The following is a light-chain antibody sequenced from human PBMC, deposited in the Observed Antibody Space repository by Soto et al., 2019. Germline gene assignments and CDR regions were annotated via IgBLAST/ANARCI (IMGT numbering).Light chain of an antibody. CDR3: CSYAGSTTPYV. CDR2: EVS. CDR1: SSDVGSYNL. J-gene: IGLJ1*01. Sequence: HSVLTQPASVSGSPVRSITISCTGTSSDVGSYNLVSWYQHHPGKAPKLMIYEVSERPSGVSNRFSGSKSGNTASLTISGLQAEDEADYYCCSYAGSTTPYVFGTGTKVTVL. V-gene: IGLV2-23*02.